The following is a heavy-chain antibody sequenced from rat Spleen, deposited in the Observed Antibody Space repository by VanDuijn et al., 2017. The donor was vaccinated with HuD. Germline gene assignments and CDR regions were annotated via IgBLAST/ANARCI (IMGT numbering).Heavy chain of an antibody. V-gene: IGHV2-6*01. J-gene: IGHJ2*01. CDR1: GFSLTSYT. CDR3: AAFPG. CDR2: ISSGGST. Sequence: VQLEESGPGLVQPSQTLSLTCTVSGFSLTSYTVSWVRQPPGKGLEWIAAISSGGSTYYNSALKSRLSISRDTSKSQVFLKMNSLQTEDTAMYFCAAFPGWGQGVMVTVSS. D-gene: IGHD1-4*01.